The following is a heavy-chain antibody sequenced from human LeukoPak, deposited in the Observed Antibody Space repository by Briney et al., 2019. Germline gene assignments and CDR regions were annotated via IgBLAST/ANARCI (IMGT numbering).Heavy chain of an antibody. V-gene: IGHV3-23*01. CDR3: AKDQDPHSYGSGSYAPFDY. D-gene: IGHD3-10*01. J-gene: IGHJ4*02. Sequence: GSLRLSCVASGISFTTPAMGWVRQAPGKGLELVSHISGSGGSTKYSSSVKGRFTIARDNSTNTLYLQINSLRADDTAVYYCAKDQDPHSYGSGSYAPFDYWGQETLVTVSS. CDR2: ISGSGGST. CDR1: GISFTTPA.